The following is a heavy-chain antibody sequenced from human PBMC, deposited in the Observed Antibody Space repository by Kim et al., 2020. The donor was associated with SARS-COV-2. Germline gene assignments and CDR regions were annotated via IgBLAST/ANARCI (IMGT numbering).Heavy chain of an antibody. CDR3: ARASGGIKALDQLSGGAFDI. Sequence: SVKVSCKASGGTFSSYAISWVRQAPGQGLEWMGGIIPIFGTANYAQKFQGRVTITADESTSTAYMELSSLRSEDTAVYYCARASGGIKALDQLSGGAFDIWGQGTMVTVSS. J-gene: IGHJ3*02. CDR2: IIPIFGTA. CDR1: GGTFSSYA. D-gene: IGHD1-1*01. V-gene: IGHV1-69*13.